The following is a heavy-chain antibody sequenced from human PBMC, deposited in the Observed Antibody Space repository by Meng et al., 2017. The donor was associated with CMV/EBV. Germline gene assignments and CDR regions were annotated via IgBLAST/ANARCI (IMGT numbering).Heavy chain of an antibody. J-gene: IGHJ1*01. CDR3: ARSYCGGDCPFQH. Sequence: ASVTVSCKASVYTFTGYYMHWVRQAPGQGLEWMGWINPNSGGTNYAQKFQGRVTMTRDTSISTAYMELSRLRSDDTAVYYCARSYCGGDCPFQHWGQGTLVTVSS. V-gene: IGHV1-2*02. CDR1: VYTFTGYY. D-gene: IGHD2-21*01. CDR2: INPNSGGT.